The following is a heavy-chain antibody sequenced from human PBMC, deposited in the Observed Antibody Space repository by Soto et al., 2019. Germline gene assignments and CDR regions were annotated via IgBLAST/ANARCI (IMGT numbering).Heavy chain of an antibody. Sequence: ASVPVSCKASGFRFSDYGLNWLRQAPGQGLEWMGWICVFNGNTETEQGPQDRVTMTTFTSTTTAHMDLTNLTTDDTAIYYCSRSYYLSGAFDVWGQGTMVTVSS. V-gene: IGHV1-18*04. CDR2: ICVFNGNT. CDR3: SRSYYLSGAFDV. D-gene: IGHD3-16*01. CDR1: GFRFSDYG. J-gene: IGHJ3*01.